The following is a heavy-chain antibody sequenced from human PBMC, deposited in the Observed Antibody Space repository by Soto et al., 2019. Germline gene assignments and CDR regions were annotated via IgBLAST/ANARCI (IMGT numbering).Heavy chain of an antibody. V-gene: IGHV4-4*07. CDR2: VFSSVSA. CDR3: TRDGMTTGDT. D-gene: IGHD2-21*02. CDR1: GVSVTRYA. Sequence: SETRSLTWMVSGVSVTRYAWSWVRQPANKGLEWIGRVFSSVSATYSPSLKSRVRISMDTPENRISLKLDSVTAADAGVYYCTRDGMTTGDTWGPGTLVTVPS. J-gene: IGHJ4*02.